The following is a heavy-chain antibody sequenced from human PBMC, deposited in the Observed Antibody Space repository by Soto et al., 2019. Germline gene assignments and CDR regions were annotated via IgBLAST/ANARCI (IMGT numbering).Heavy chain of an antibody. CDR1: GVSISSGNW. CDR2: IFHDGTA. D-gene: IGHD3-10*01. CDR3: ARLVYDTRLNYMYFDF. J-gene: IGHJ4*02. V-gene: IGHV4-4*02. Sequence: QVKLQESGPGLATPSGTLSLTCAVPGVSISSGNWWTWVRQTPQRGLQYIGEIFHDGTANYYPSFERRVAISVDTSNNQCSLKLTSVTAADTAIYFCARLVYDTRLNYMYFDFWGQGALVTVSS.